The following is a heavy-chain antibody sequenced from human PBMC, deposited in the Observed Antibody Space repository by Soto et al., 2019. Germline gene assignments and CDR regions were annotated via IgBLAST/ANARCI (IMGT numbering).Heavy chain of an antibody. CDR2: IYPGDSDT. Sequence: GESLKISCKGSGYSFTSYWIGWVRQMPGKGLEWMGIIYPGDSDTRYSPSFQGQVTISADKSISTAYLQWSSLKASDTAMYYFARAYSSGWPQQGMDVWGQGTTVTVSS. CDR1: GYSFTSYW. D-gene: IGHD6-19*01. CDR3: ARAYSSGWPQQGMDV. V-gene: IGHV5-51*01. J-gene: IGHJ6*02.